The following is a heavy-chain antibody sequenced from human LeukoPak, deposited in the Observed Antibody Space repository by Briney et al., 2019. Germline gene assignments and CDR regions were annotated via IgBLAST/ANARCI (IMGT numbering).Heavy chain of an antibody. D-gene: IGHD3/OR15-3a*01. Sequence: ASVKVSCKASGYSFTSFGISWVRQAPGQGLEWMGWISAYNDNTRSAQKFQGRVTMTTDTSTSTAYMELRSLRFDNTAVFYCVRDLGVDTSMIFFDFWGQGTLVTVSS. J-gene: IGHJ4*02. CDR2: ISAYNDNT. V-gene: IGHV1-18*01. CDR3: VRDLGVDTSMIFFDF. CDR1: GYSFTSFG.